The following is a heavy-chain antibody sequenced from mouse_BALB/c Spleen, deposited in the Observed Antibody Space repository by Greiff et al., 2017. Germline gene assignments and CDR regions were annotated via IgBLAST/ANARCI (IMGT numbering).Heavy chain of an antibody. Sequence: EVMLVESGAELVKPGASVKLSCTASGFNIKDTYMHWVKQRPEQGLEWIGRIDPANGNTKYDPKFQGKATITADTSSNTAYLQLSSLTSEDTAVYYCARGFRDYWGQGTTLTVSS. CDR3: ARGFRDY. CDR1: GFNIKDTY. V-gene: IGHV14-3*02. CDR2: IDPANGNT. J-gene: IGHJ2*01.